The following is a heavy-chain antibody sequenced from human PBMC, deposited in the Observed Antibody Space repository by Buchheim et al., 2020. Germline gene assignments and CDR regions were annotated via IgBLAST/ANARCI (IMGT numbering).Heavy chain of an antibody. CDR3: VRDRSAYDWGY. CDR1: GFTFTKYE. D-gene: IGHD5-12*01. V-gene: IGHV3-48*03. Sequence: VQLVESGGGVVQPGGSLRLSCAASGFTFTKYEMNWVHQAPGKGLEWVSYISTSGSDVYYSDSAKGRFTISRDNAKNSLYLQMNSLRAEDTAVYYCVRDRSAYDWGYWGHGTL. CDR2: ISTSGSDV. J-gene: IGHJ4*01.